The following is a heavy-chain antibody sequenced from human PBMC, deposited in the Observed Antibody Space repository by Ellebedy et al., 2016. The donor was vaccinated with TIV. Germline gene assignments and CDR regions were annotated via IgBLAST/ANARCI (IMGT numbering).Heavy chain of an antibody. J-gene: IGHJ4*02. V-gene: IGHV4-4*07. CDR1: GGSISSYY. CDR3: ARSRAWLEPSCYFDC. CDR2: IYTSGST. Sequence: SETLSLXXTVSGGSISSYYWSWIRQPAGKGLEWIGRIYTSGSTNYNPSLKSRVTMSVDTSKNQFSLKLSSVTAADTAVYYCARSRAWLEPSCYFDCWGQGTLVTVSS. D-gene: IGHD1-14*01.